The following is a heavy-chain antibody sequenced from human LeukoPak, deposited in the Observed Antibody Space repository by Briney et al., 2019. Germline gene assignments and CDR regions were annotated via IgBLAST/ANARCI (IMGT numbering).Heavy chain of an antibody. J-gene: IGHJ5*02. CDR2: IRYDGSNK. D-gene: IGHD3-3*01. CDR3: AKTYYDFWSSYYPFDP. Sequence: PGGSLRLSCAASGFTFSSYGMHWVRQAPGKGLEWVAFIRYDGSNKYYADSVKGRFTISRDNSKNTLCLQMNSLRAEDTAVYCCAKTYYDFWSSYYPFDPWGQGTLVTVSS. CDR1: GFTFSSYG. V-gene: IGHV3-30*02.